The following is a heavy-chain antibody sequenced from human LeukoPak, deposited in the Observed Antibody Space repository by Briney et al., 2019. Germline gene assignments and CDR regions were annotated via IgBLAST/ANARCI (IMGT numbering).Heavy chain of an antibody. CDR2: INHSGST. J-gene: IGHJ3*02. CDR3: ALGYCSSTSCVRAFDI. Sequence: PSETLSLTCAVYGGSFSGYYWSWIRQPPGKGLEWIGEINHSGSTNYNPSLKSRVTISVDTSKNQFSLKLSSATAADTAVYYCALGYCSSTSCVRAFDIWGQGTMVTVSS. V-gene: IGHV4-34*01. CDR1: GGSFSGYY. D-gene: IGHD2-2*01.